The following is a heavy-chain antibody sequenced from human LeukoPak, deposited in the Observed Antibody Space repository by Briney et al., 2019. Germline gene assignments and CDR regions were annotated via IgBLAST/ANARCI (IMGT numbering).Heavy chain of an antibody. Sequence: GGSLRLSCAASGFTFSSYEMNWVRQAPGKGLEWVSHISRSGSTIYYADSVKGRFTISRDNAKNSLYLQMNSLRAEDTAVYYCATTAGRWLLLGDDYWGQGTLVTVSS. CDR3: ATTAGRWLLLGDDY. CDR2: ISRSGSTI. CDR1: GFTFSSYE. J-gene: IGHJ4*02. D-gene: IGHD5-12*01. V-gene: IGHV3-48*03.